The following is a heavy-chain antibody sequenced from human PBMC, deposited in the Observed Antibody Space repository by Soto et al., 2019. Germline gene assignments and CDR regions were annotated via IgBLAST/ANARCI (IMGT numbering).Heavy chain of an antibody. Sequence: GVALRLSFSASVFPFISYSMSWVRPTPGKGLEWVSAISSSSSYIYYADSVKGRFTISRDNAKNSLYLQMNSLRAEDTAVYYCARDRWELLLGPYGMDGWGQGTTVIVSS. J-gene: IGHJ6*02. CDR2: ISSSSSYI. V-gene: IGHV3-21*01. D-gene: IGHD1-26*01. CDR1: VFPFISYS. CDR3: ARDRWELLLGPYGMDG.